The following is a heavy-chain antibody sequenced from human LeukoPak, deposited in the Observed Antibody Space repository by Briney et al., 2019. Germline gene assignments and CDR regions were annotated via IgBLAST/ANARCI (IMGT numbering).Heavy chain of an antibody. CDR2: INAGNGNT. J-gene: IGHJ5*02. V-gene: IGHV1-3*01. Sequence: GASVKVSCKTSGYIFTNYAIHWVRQAPGQRLEWMGWINAGNGNTKDSQKFQDRVTITRDTSASTAYMELSSLRYEDTAVYYCARSARSWDYDILTGMANWFDPWGQGTLVTVSS. CDR1: GYIFTNYA. D-gene: IGHD3-9*01. CDR3: ARSARSWDYDILTGMANWFDP.